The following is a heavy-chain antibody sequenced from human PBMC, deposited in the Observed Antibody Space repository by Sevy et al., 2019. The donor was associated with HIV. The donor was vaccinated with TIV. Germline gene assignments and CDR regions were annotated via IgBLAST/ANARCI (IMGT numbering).Heavy chain of an antibody. V-gene: IGHV1-24*01. CDR1: GYTLTELS. D-gene: IGHD3-22*01. Sequence: ASVKVSCKVSGYTLTELSMHWVRQAPGKGLEWMGTSDPEDGETIYAQKFQGRVSMTEDTSTDTAYMELNSLRSEDTAVYYCATTRDYYDSSGYPFDYWGQGTLVTVSS. CDR3: ATTRDYYDSSGYPFDY. CDR2: SDPEDGET. J-gene: IGHJ4*02.